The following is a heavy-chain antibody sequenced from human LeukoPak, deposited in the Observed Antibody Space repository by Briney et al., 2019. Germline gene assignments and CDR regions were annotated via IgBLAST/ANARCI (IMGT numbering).Heavy chain of an antibody. CDR2: INQDSSDR. D-gene: IGHD2-2*01. J-gene: IGHJ4*02. CDR3: ARGRFCSTTSCWFDY. CDR1: GFTLINFW. V-gene: IGHV3-7*01. Sequence: GGSLRLSWTASGFTLINFWMSWVRQAPGKGLEWVANINQDSSDRHYVDSMKGRATISRDNARNSLYLQMNSLRVEDTAVYYCARGRFCSTTSCWFDYWGQGTLVTVSS.